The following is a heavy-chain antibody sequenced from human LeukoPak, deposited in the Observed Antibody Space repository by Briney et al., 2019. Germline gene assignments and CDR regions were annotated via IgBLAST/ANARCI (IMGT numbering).Heavy chain of an antibody. J-gene: IGHJ4*02. CDR1: GGSISSLY. CDR3: ARHRAYSSSSPFDY. CDR2: IYYTGST. V-gene: IGHV4-59*08. Sequence: SETLSLTCSFSGGSISSLYWSWIRQPPGKGREWIGYIYYTGSTNYNPSLKSRVTMFVDMSKNQFSLRLSSVTAADTAVYYFARHRAYSSSSPFDYWGQGTLVTVSS. D-gene: IGHD6-6*01.